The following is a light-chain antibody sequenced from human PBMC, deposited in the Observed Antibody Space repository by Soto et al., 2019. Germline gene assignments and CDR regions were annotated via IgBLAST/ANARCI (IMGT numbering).Light chain of an antibody. J-gene: IGKJ2*01. CDR2: KAS. Sequence: DIQMTQSPSTLSASVGDRVTITCRASQSISTWLAWYQQKPGKAPKVLIYKASSLESWVPSRFTGSGSGTEFTLTISSLQPDAFATYYCQQYNSYSRMYTFGQGTKLEIK. CDR3: QQYNSYSRMYT. CDR1: QSISTW. V-gene: IGKV1-5*03.